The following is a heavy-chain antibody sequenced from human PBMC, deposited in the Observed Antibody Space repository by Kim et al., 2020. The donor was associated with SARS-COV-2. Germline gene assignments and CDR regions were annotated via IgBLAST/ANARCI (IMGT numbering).Heavy chain of an antibody. Sequence: GGSLRLSCAASGFTFSHYAMSWVHQAPGKGLEWVSGISNSGDYTYYADSVKGRFTISRDNSKNTLFLQMNSLRAEDTAVYYCAKWREYCSSTTCFQNFDYWGQGTLVTVSS. CDR2: ISNSGDYT. V-gene: IGHV3-23*01. J-gene: IGHJ4*02. CDR1: GFTFSHYA. D-gene: IGHD2-2*01. CDR3: AKWREYCSSTTCFQNFDY.